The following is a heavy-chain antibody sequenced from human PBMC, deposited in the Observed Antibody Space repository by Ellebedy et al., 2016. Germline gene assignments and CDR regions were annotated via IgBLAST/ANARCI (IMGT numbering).Heavy chain of an antibody. V-gene: IGHV4-61*08. D-gene: IGHD5-18*01. Sequence: SETLSLXCTVSGGSISSGDYYWSWIRQPPGKGLEWIGYIYYSGSTKCNPSLKSRVTISVDTSKNQFSLKLSSVTAADTAVYYCARGQIQLWFRVYYYYYMDVWGKGTTVTVSS. J-gene: IGHJ6*03. CDR1: GGSISSGDYY. CDR3: ARGQIQLWFRVYYYYYMDV. CDR2: IYYSGST.